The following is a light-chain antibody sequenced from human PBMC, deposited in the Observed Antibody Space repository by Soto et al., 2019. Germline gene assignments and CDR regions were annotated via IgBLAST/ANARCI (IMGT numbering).Light chain of an antibody. CDR2: EVT. Sequence: QSSLTQPPSASGSPGQSVTISCTGTSSDFGGTNYFSWYQQNPGKAPKLMIFEVTKRPSGVPDRFSGSKSGNTASLTVSGLQAEDEAAYYCASYAGSYNDVVFGGGTKLTVL. CDR3: ASYAGSYNDVV. CDR1: SSDFGGTNY. J-gene: IGLJ2*01. V-gene: IGLV2-8*01.